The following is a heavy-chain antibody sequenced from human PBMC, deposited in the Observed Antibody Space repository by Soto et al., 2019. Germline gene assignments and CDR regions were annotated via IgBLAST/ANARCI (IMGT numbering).Heavy chain of an antibody. D-gene: IGHD3-9*01. CDR2: ISWNSGEI. Sequence: GGSLRLSCAVSGFNFDKYAIHWVRQAPGKGLEWVSGISWNSGEIAYSDSVKGRFTISRDNAKNSVYLEMNSLRREDRAVYYCARDPSPDILTGYYANDAFDIWGKGTMATLSS. CDR1: GFNFDKYA. J-gene: IGHJ3*02. CDR3: ARDPSPDILTGYYANDAFDI. V-gene: IGHV3-9*01.